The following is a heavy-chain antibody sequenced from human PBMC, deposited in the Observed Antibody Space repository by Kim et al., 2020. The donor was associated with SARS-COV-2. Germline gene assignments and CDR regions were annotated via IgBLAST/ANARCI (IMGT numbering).Heavy chain of an antibody. CDR3: ARSPTYDSSGYYPRPRFDP. V-gene: IGHV3-48*02. Sequence: GRFTISRDNAKNSLYLQMNSLRDEDTAVYYCARSPTYDSSGYYPRPRFDPWGQGTLVTVSS. J-gene: IGHJ5*02. D-gene: IGHD3-22*01.